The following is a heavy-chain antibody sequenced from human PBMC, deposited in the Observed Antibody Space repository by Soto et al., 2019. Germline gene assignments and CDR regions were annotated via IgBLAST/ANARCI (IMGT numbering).Heavy chain of an antibody. CDR3: ARVSGSFYEFDY. Sequence: QVQLQESGPVLVKPSQTVSLTCTVSGGSIRSGDYYWSWIRQPPGKGLEWIGYIYYSGITYYNPSLRSPVTISVDTSKNQFSLKLTSVTAAETAVYYCARVSGSFYEFDYWGQGTLVTVSS. CDR2: IYYSGIT. J-gene: IGHJ4*02. V-gene: IGHV4-30-4*01. CDR1: GGSIRSGDYY. D-gene: IGHD1-26*01.